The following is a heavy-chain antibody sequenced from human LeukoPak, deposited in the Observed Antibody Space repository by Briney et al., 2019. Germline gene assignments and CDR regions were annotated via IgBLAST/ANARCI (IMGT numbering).Heavy chain of an antibody. CDR2: ISRSGDRT. CDR3: ANRWGTQALGNNIDM. CDR1: GFTFRSYV. D-gene: IGHD2-8*02. V-gene: IGHV3-23*01. Sequence: GGSLRLSCAASGFTFRSYVMNWVRQAPGRGREGVSAISRSGDRTYYADSVKGRFSISRDNSKNTLYLQMNSLRPEDTAVYYCANRWGTQALGNNIDMWGQGTLVAVSS. J-gene: IGHJ3*02.